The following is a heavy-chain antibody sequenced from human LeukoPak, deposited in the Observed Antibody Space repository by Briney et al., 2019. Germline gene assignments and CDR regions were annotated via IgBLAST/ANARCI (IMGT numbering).Heavy chain of an antibody. CDR2: VSTSSYYI. CDR1: GFTLRSYS. D-gene: IGHD3-16*01. Sequence: GGSLRLSCVASGFTLRSYSMNWVRQAPGKGLEWVSYVSTSSYYIYYADSVKGRFTISRDNVKNSLYLEMNSLRDDDTAVYYCTREGGSTDAGFWGQGTLVTVSS. CDR3: TREGGSTDAGF. J-gene: IGHJ4*02. V-gene: IGHV3-21*06.